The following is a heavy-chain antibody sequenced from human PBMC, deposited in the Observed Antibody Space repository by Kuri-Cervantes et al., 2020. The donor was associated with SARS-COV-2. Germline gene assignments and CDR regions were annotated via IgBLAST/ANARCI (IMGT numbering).Heavy chain of an antibody. CDR1: GFTFSSYS. Sequence: GESLKISCAASGFTFSSYSMNWVRQAPGKGLEWVSSISSSSSYIYYADSVKGRFTISRDNAKNSLYLQMNSLRAEDTAVYYCARDQTGDSAAGAAFDIWGQGTMVTVSS. J-gene: IGHJ3*02. D-gene: IGHD4-17*01. CDR2: ISSSSSYI. V-gene: IGHV3-21*01. CDR3: ARDQTGDSAAGAAFDI.